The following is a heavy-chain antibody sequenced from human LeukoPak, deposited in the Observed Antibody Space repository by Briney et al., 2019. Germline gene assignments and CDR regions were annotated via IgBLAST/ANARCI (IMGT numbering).Heavy chain of an antibody. CDR1: GFTFDDYA. CDR2: ISWNSGSI. D-gene: IGHD1-26*01. CDR3: AKDINGLVGATTTFDY. Sequence: PGRSLRLSCAASGFTFDDYAMHWVRQAPGKGLEWVSGISWNSGSIGYADSVKGRFTISRDNAKNSLYLQMNSLRAEDTALYYCAKDINGLVGATTTFDYWGQGTLVTVSS. J-gene: IGHJ4*02. V-gene: IGHV3-9*01.